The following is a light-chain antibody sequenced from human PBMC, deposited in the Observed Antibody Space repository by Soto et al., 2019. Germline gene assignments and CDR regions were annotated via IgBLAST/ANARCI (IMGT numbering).Light chain of an antibody. Sequence: QAVVTQPPSVSAAPGQTVTISCSGSSSNIGIDYVSWYQQLPGTAPKLLIYEDNKRPSGIPDRFSGSKSGTSATLDITGLQTGDEADYYCGAWDTSLSGGIFGGGTKLTVL. CDR3: GAWDTSLSGGI. J-gene: IGLJ2*01. V-gene: IGLV1-51*02. CDR1: SSNIGIDY. CDR2: EDN.